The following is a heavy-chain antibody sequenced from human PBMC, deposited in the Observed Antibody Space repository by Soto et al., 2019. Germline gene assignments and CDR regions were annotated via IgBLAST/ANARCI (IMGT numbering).Heavy chain of an antibody. J-gene: IGHJ6*03. Sequence: GGSLRLSCAASGFTFSSYSMNWVRQAPGKGLEWVSYISSSSSTIYYADSVKGRFTISRDNAKNSLYLQMNSLRAEDTAVYYCARSVYGSGSYLSYYYYMDGWGKGTTVPVAS. CDR3: ARSVYGSGSYLSYYYYMDG. D-gene: IGHD3-10*01. V-gene: IGHV3-48*01. CDR2: ISSSSSTI. CDR1: GFTFSSYS.